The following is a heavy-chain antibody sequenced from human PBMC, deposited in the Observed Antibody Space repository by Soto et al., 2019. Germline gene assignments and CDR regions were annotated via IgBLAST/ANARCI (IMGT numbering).Heavy chain of an antibody. CDR2: IRNKANNYAT. J-gene: IGHJ4*02. V-gene: IGHV3-72*01. Sequence: EVQLVESGGGLVQPGGSLRLSCAASGFTFRDHYMDWVRQAPGKGLEWVGRIRNKANNYATKYAASVKDRFTISRDDSKNSLYLQMNSLKTEDTAVYYCARGWALGELLPGAFDYWGQGILVTVST. CDR3: ARGWALGELLPGAFDY. CDR1: GFTFRDHY. D-gene: IGHD1-26*01.